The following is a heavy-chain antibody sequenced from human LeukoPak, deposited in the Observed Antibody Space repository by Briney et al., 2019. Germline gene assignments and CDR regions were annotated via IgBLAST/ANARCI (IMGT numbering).Heavy chain of an antibody. CDR2: INHSGST. Sequence: SETLSLTCAVYGGSFSGYYWSWIRQPPGKGLEWIGEINHSGSTNYNPSLMSRVTISVDTSKNQFSLKLSSVTAADTAVYSCARNRYYYGSGNYGVPNWFDPWGQGTLVTVSS. CDR3: ARNRYYYGSGNYGVPNWFDP. J-gene: IGHJ5*02. CDR1: GGSFSGYY. V-gene: IGHV4-34*01. D-gene: IGHD3-10*01.